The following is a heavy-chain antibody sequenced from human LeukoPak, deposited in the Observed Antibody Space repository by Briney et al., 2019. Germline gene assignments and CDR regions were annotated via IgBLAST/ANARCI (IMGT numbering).Heavy chain of an antibody. Sequence: PGGSLRLSCAASGFTFSGSALHWVRQASGKGLEWVGRIKTKANNYASAYAASVKGRFIISRHDSKNTAYLQMNSLKTEDTAVYYCTRLDYGYFRFDYWGQGTLVTVSS. D-gene: IGHD4-17*01. CDR1: GFTFSGSA. CDR2: IKTKANNYAS. J-gene: IGHJ4*02. V-gene: IGHV3-73*01. CDR3: TRLDYGYFRFDY.